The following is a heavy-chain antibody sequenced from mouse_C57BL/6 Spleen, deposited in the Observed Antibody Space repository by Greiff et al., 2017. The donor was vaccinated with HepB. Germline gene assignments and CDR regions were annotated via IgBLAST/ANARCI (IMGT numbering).Heavy chain of an antibody. CDR2: ISSGSSTI. D-gene: IGHD2-4*01. V-gene: IGHV5-17*01. CDR3: ARTGLRDAMDY. J-gene: IGHJ4*01. CDR1: GFTFSDYG. Sequence: EVQLQESGGGLVKPGGSLKLSCAASGFTFSDYGMHWVRQAPEKGLEWVAYISSGSSTIYYADTVKGRFTISRDNAKNTLFLQMTSLRSEDTAMYYCARTGLRDAMDYWGQGTSVTVSS.